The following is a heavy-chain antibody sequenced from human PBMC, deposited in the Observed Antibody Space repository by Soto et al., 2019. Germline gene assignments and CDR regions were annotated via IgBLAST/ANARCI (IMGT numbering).Heavy chain of an antibody. CDR1: GGTFSSYA. J-gene: IGHJ6*02. Sequence: SVKVSCKASGGTFSSYAISWVRQAPGQGLEWMGGIIPIFGTANYAQKFQGRVTITADESTSTAYMELSSLRSEDTAVYYCASGIVGATYYYYGMDVWGQGTTFTASS. V-gene: IGHV1-69*13. CDR3: ASGIVGATYYYYGMDV. CDR2: IIPIFGTA. D-gene: IGHD1-26*01.